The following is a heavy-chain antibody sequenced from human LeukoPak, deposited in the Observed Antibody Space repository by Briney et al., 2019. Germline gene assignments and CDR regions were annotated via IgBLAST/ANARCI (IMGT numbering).Heavy chain of an antibody. Sequence: GSLRLSCAASGFTFSSYAMSWVRQAPGKGLEWVSAISGSGGSTYYADSVKGRFTISRDNSKNTLYLQMNSLRAEDTAVYYCAKVPYCSGGSCSGNYFDYWGQGTLVTVSS. CDR2: ISGSGGST. J-gene: IGHJ4*02. V-gene: IGHV3-23*01. D-gene: IGHD2-15*01. CDR1: GFTFSSYA. CDR3: AKVPYCSGGSCSGNYFDY.